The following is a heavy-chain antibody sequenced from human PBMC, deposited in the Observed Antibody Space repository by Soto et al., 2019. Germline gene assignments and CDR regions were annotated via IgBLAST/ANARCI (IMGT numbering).Heavy chain of an antibody. D-gene: IGHD3-22*01. J-gene: IGHJ4*02. V-gene: IGHV1-18*01. CDR1: GYTFTSYG. CDR3: ARDPDYDSSGYYPTDY. Sequence: GASVKVSCKASGYTFTSYGISWVRQAPGQGLEWMGWISAYNGNTNYAQKLQGRVTMTTDTSTSTAYMELRSLRSDDTAVYYCARDPDYDSSGYYPTDYWGQGTLVTSPQ. CDR2: ISAYNGNT.